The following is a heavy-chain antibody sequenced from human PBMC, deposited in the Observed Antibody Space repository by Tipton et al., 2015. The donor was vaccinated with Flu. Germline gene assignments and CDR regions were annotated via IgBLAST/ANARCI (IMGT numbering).Heavy chain of an antibody. CDR1: GGSISSSNYY. J-gene: IGHJ4*02. CDR3: ARAEGVTTGRRYFDY. D-gene: IGHD3-22*01. CDR2: IYTSGST. Sequence: TLSLTCTVSGGSISSSNYYWSWIRQPARKGLEWIGRIYTSGSTNYNPSLKSRVTMSVDTSKNHFSLKLSSVTAADTAVYYCARAEGVTTGRRYFDYWGQGTLVTVSS. V-gene: IGHV4-61*02.